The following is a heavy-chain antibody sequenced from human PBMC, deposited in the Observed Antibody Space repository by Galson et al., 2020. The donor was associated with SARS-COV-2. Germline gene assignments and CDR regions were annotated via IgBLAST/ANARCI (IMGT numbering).Heavy chain of an antibody. CDR1: GFTLTSSA. CDR2: VVVGNGNT. CDR3: AALWAGMTTGGGY. D-gene: IGHD4-17*01. J-gene: IGHJ4*02. Sequence: SVKVSCQASGFTLTSSAVQGVRQARGRRREGIGWVVVGNGNTNYAQNFQERVTITMDMSTNTAYMELSSLRSEDTAVYYCAALWAGMTTGGGYWGQGTLVTVSS. V-gene: IGHV1-58*01.